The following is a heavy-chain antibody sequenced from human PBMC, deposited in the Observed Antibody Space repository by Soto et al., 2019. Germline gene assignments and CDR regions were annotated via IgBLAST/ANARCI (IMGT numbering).Heavy chain of an antibody. CDR1: GGSISSYY. D-gene: IGHD3-22*01. V-gene: IGHV4-59*08. CDR3: ARLITTTAMDY. Sequence: SETLSLTCTVSGGSISSYYWSWIRQPPGKGLEWIGYIYYSGSTNYNPSLKSRVTISVDTSKNQFSLKLSSVTAADTAVYYCARLITTTAMDYWGQGTLVTVS. J-gene: IGHJ4*02. CDR2: IYYSGST.